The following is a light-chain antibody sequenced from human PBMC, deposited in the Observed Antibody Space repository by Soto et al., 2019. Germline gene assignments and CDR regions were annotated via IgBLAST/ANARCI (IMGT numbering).Light chain of an antibody. CDR2: DAS. Sequence: AIQLTQSPSSLSASVGDRVTITCRASQGISSALAWYQQKPGKAPKLLIYDASSLESGVPSRFSGSGSGTDFTLTISSLQTEDFATYYCQQFNNYPPLTFGGGTKVEIK. J-gene: IGKJ4*01. CDR3: QQFNNYPPLT. V-gene: IGKV1D-13*01. CDR1: QGISSA.